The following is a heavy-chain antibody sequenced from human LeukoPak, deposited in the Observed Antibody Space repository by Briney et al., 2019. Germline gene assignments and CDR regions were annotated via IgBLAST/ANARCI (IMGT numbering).Heavy chain of an antibody. CDR2: ISYDGSNT. CDR1: GFTFSSYG. Sequence: GGSLRPSCAASGFTFSSYGMHWVRQAPGKVLDLVAVISYDGSNTYYADSVKGRFTISRDNSKNTLYLQMNSLRAEDTAFFFQAEDGIRYCSSTSCYYFDYWGQGTLVTVSS. J-gene: IGHJ4*02. D-gene: IGHD2-2*01. V-gene: IGHV3-30*03. CDR3: AEDGIRYCSSTSCYYFDY.